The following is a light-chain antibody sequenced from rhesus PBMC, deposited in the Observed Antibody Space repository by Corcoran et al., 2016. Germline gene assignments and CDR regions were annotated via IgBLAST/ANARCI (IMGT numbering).Light chain of an antibody. Sequence: DIQLTQSPSSLSASVGDRVTITCRASQGISSYLAWYQQKSGKAPKLLIYDASNLQSGVPSRFSGNGSWTDFTLTISSLQPEDFATYYCQQRNSYPLTFGGGTRVGIK. CDR2: DAS. CDR3: QQRNSYPLT. V-gene: IGKV1-38*01. J-gene: IGKJ4*01. CDR1: QGISSY.